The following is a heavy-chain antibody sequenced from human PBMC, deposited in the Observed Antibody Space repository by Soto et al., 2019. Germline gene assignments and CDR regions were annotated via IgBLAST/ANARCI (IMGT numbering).Heavy chain of an antibody. CDR1: GFTFSDHY. Sequence: PGGSLRLSCAASGFTFSDHYMYWVRQAPGKGLEWVGRNRNKANSYTTEYAASVRGRFTISRDDSKDSLFLQMNSLQTEDTAVYYCVRESIYYAMDVWGQGTTVTVSS. CDR3: VRESIYYAMDV. V-gene: IGHV3-72*01. CDR2: NRNKANSYTT. D-gene: IGHD2-21*01. J-gene: IGHJ6*02.